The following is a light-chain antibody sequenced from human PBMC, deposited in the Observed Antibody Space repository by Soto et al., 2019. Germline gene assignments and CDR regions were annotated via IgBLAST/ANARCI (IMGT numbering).Light chain of an antibody. Sequence: DIQMTQSPSSLSASVGDRVTITCRASQSIGKHLNWYQQKPGKAPKFLIYSVSSLQSGVPSRFSGSGSGTDFTLTINSLQPEDFATYYCQQGYTSSTTFGQGTRLEIK. CDR1: QSIGKH. CDR3: QQGYTSSTT. J-gene: IGKJ5*01. V-gene: IGKV1-39*01. CDR2: SVS.